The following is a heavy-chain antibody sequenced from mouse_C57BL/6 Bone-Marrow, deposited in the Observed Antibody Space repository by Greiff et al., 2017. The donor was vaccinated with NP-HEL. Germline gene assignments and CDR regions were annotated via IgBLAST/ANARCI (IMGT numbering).Heavy chain of an antibody. J-gene: IGHJ3*01. CDR1: GFTFSSYG. V-gene: IGHV5-6*01. D-gene: IGHD6-1*01. CDR2: ISSGGSYT. CDR3: ARRALAWFAY. Sequence: VQLKESRGDLVKPGGSLKLSCAASGFTFSSYGMSWVRQTPDKRLEWVATISSGGSYTYYPDSVKGRFTISRDNAKNTLYLQMSSLKSEDTAMYYCARRALAWFAYWGQGTLVTVSA.